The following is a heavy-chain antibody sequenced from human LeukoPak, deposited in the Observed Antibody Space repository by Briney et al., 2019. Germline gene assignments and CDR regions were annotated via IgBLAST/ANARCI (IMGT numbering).Heavy chain of an antibody. D-gene: IGHD6-19*01. Sequence: GGSLRLSCAASGFTFSSYAMHWVRQAPGKGLEWVAVISYDGSNKYYADSVKGRFTISRDNSKNTLYLQMNSLRAEDTAVYYCARDLGPYSSGWDTFDIWGQGTMVTVSS. J-gene: IGHJ3*02. V-gene: IGHV3-30-3*01. CDR1: GFTFSSYA. CDR3: ARDLGPYSSGWDTFDI. CDR2: ISYDGSNK.